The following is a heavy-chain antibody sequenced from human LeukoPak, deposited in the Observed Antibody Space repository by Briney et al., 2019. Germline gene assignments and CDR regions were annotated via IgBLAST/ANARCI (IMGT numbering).Heavy chain of an antibody. J-gene: IGHJ6*02. Sequence: GGSLRLSCAASGFTFDSYAMHWVRLAPGKGLEYVSAISRNGGSTFYANSVKGRFTISRDNSKNTLYLQMGSLRAEDTAVYYCARGGRGHDFSPNYYYDLDVWGQGTTVTVSS. V-gene: IGHV3-64*01. CDR1: GFTFDSYA. CDR2: ISRNGGST. CDR3: ARGGRGHDFSPNYYYDLDV. D-gene: IGHD5-12*01.